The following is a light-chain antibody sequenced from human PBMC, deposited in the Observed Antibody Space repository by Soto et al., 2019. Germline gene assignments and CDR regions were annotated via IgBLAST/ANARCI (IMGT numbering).Light chain of an antibody. V-gene: IGLV2-8*01. CDR1: SSDVGGYKY. Sequence: QSALTQPPSASGSPGQSVTISCTGTSSDVGGYKYVSWYQQHPGKAPKLIIYEVSKRPSGVPDRFSGSKSGNTASLTVSGLQAEDEADYYCNSYASSNNWVFGGGTKLTVL. CDR2: EVS. J-gene: IGLJ3*02. CDR3: NSYASSNNWV.